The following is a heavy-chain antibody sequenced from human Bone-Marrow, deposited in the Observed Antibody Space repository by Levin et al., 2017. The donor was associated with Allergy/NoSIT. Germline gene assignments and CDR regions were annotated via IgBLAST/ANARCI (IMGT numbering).Heavy chain of an antibody. CDR2: IFWGDDK. CDR3: AHRDTRRTFDY. J-gene: IGHJ4*02. D-gene: IGHD2-2*01. CDR1: GFSLTTNAVG. Sequence: SGPTLVKPTQTLTLTCTFSGFSLTTNAVGVGWIRQPPGKALEWLALIFWGDDKSYSPSLKSRLNVTKDTSKNQVILTMTNMEPVDTATYYCAHRDTRRTFDYWGQGTPVTVSS. V-gene: IGHV2-5*02.